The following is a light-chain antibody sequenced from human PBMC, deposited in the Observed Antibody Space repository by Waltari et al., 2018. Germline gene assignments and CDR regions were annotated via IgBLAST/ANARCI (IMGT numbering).Light chain of an antibody. J-gene: IGLJ2*01. CDR1: ALPKQY. V-gene: IGLV3-25*03. CDR3: QSADSSGTYVV. CDR2: KDS. Sequence: SYELTQPPPVSVSPGQTARITCSGDALPKQYAYWYQQKPGQAPVLLIYKDSERPAGIPERFSGSSSGTTVTLTISGVQAEDEADYYCQSADSSGTYVVFGGGTKLTVL.